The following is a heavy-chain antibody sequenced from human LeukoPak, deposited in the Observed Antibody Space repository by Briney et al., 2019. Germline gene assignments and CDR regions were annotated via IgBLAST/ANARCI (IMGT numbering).Heavy chain of an antibody. Sequence: SETLSLTYAVYGGSFSGYYWSWIRQPPGKGLEWIGEINHSGSTNYNPSLKSRVTISVDTSKNQFSLKLSSVTAADTAVYYCARGQGPNDVWGKGTTVTVSS. J-gene: IGHJ6*04. CDR2: INHSGST. CDR1: GGSFSGYY. CDR3: ARGQGPNDV. V-gene: IGHV4-34*01.